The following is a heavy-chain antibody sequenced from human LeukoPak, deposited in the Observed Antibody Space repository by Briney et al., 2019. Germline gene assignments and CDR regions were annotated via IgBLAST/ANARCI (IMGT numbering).Heavy chain of an antibody. D-gene: IGHD6-13*01. CDR2: INPNSGGT. CDR1: GYTFTSYG. CDR3: ARDTRPVDSSNVSHNWFDP. V-gene: IGHV1-2*02. J-gene: IGHJ5*02. Sequence: ASVRVSCKASGYTFTSYGISWVRQAPGQGLEWMGWINPNSGGTNYAQKFQGRVTMTRDTSISTAYMELSRLRSDDTAVYYCARDTRPVDSSNVSHNWFDPWGQGTLVTVSS.